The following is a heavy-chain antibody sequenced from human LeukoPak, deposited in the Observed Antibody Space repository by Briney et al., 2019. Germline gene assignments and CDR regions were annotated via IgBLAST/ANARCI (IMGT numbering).Heavy chain of an antibody. CDR2: IKQDGSEK. Sequence: GGSLRLSCAASGFTFSNYWMGWVRQAPGKGLERVANIKQDGSEKYYVDSVKGRFTISRDNAKKSLYLQMNSLRAEDTAVYYCAKDKSVGATPVDYWGQGTLVTVFS. CDR3: AKDKSVGATPVDY. J-gene: IGHJ4*02. D-gene: IGHD1-26*01. CDR1: GFTFSNYW. V-gene: IGHV3-7*05.